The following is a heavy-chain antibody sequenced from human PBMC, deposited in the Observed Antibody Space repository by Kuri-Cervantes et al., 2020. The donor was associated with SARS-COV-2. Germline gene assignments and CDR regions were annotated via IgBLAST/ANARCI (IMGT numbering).Heavy chain of an antibody. Sequence: GGSLGPSCAASGFPLSSYAMSWVRQAPGKGLEWVSAISGSGGSTYYADSVKGRFTISRDNSKNTLYLQMNSLRAEDTAVYYCAKRGGYSYGSPPDYYYYYYMDVWGKGTTVTVSS. D-gene: IGHD5-18*01. CDR3: AKRGGYSYGSPPDYYYYYYMDV. CDR1: GFPLSSYA. CDR2: ISGSGGST. V-gene: IGHV3-23*01. J-gene: IGHJ6*03.